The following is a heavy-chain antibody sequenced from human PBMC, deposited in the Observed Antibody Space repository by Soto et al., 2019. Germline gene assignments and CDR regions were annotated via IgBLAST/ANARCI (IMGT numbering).Heavy chain of an antibody. Sequence: GSLRLSCAGSAFTFSNYAMAWVRQAPGKGLEWVSSIAGSGGDISYADSVKGRFTISRDNSKSTLFLQMDSLRAEDTAIYYRAKKYYGTYPFDYWGQGTLVTVSS. V-gene: IGHV3-23*01. CDR2: IAGSGGDI. D-gene: IGHD1-26*01. CDR1: AFTFSNYA. J-gene: IGHJ4*02. CDR3: AKKYYGTYPFDY.